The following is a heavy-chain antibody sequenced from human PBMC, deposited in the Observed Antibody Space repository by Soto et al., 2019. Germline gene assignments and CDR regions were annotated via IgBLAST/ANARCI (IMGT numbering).Heavy chain of an antibody. CDR1: GGSITSGGIY. V-gene: IGHV4-31*03. D-gene: IGHD6-19*01. CDR2: IYHSGST. J-gene: IGHJ4*02. Sequence: QVKLQESGPGLVQPAQTLSLSCTVSGGSITSGGIYWSWLRQHPRQGLEWIGYIYHSGSTTYNPSLTSRVTISVDTSKNQFSPTVTSLTVADTAVYYCARFNSRSGTEYFDYWGQGTLVTVSS. CDR3: ARFNSRSGTEYFDY.